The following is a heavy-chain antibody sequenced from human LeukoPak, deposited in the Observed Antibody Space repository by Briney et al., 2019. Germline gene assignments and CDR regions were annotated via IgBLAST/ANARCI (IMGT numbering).Heavy chain of an antibody. D-gene: IGHD2-15*01. V-gene: IGHV4-61*02. CDR2: IYTRWST. J-gene: IGHJ3*02. CDR3: ARAGVVVDAFDI. Sequence: SQNLSLNCTVSGGSISSGSYYRSWIRQPAGRGLEWIERIYTRWSTNCNPALKRRVTISVDTSKNQFSLKLSSVTAADTAVYYCARAGVVVDAFDIWGQGTMVTVSS. CDR1: GGSISSGSYY.